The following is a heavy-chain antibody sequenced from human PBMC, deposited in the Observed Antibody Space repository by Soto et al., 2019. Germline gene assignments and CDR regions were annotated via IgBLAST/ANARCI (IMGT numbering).Heavy chain of an antibody. CDR2: MNPNSGNT. CDR3: ARINYDSSGYYYFDY. J-gene: IGHJ4*02. D-gene: IGHD3-22*01. V-gene: IGHV1-8*01. Sequence: AAVKVSCKASGYTFTSYDINWVRQATGQGLEWMGWMNPNSGNTGYAQKFQGRVTMTRNTSISTAYMELSSLRSEDTAVYYCARINYDSSGYYYFDYWGQGTLVTVSS. CDR1: GYTFTSYD.